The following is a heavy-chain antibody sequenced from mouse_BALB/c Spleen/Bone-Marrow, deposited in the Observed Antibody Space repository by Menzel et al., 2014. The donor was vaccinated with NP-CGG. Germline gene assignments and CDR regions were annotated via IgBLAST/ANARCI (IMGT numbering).Heavy chain of an antibody. D-gene: IGHD2-1*01. CDR1: GFNIKDTY. V-gene: IGHV14-3*02. CDR3: ARDGNFFFAY. CDR2: IDPANGNT. J-gene: IGHJ3*01. Sequence: EVKLVESGAELVKPGASVKLSCTASGFNIKDTYMHWVKQRPEQGLEWIGRIDPANGNTKYDPKFQGKATITADTSSNTAYLQLSSLTSEDTAVYYCARDGNFFFAYWGQGTLVPVSA.